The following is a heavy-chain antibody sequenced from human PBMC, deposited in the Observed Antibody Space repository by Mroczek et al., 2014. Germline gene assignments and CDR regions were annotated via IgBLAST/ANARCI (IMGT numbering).Heavy chain of an antibody. D-gene: IGHD6-13*01. V-gene: IGHV4-4*07. CDR1: GGSISSYY. CDR2: IYTSGST. J-gene: IGHJ6*03. Sequence: QVQLVESGPGLVKPSETLSLTCTVSGGSISSYYWSWIRQPAGKGLEWIGRIYTSGSTNYNPSLKSRVTMSVDTSKNQFSLKLSSVTAADTAVYYCARGHYSFSSSWDGPSDTDYYYYYMDVWGKGTTVTVS. CDR3: ARGHYSFSSSWDGPSDTDYYYYYMDV.